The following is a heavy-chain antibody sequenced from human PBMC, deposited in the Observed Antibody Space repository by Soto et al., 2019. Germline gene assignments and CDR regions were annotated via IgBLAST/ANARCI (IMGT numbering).Heavy chain of an antibody. CDR2: ISKSGDRT. J-gene: IGHJ4*02. CDR1: GFTFNNYA. D-gene: IGHD4-17*01. V-gene: IGHV3-23*01. CDR3: AKPHYADSPTSGDY. Sequence: PGGSLRLSCAASGFTFNNYAMGWVRQAPGKGLEWVSVISKSGDRTWYADSVKGRFTISRDNFKNTLSLQMNSPRAEDTAVYYCAKPHYADSPTSGDYWGQGTQVTVSS.